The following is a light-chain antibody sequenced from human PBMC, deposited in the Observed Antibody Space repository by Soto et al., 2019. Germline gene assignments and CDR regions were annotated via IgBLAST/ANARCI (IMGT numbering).Light chain of an antibody. CDR1: SSDVGGYNY. J-gene: IGLJ1*01. CDR3: SSYTSSSTLYV. V-gene: IGLV2-14*03. CDR2: DVS. Sequence: QPFLTQPSFVSGSPGESIAISCTGTSSDVGGYNYVSWYQQHPGKAPKLMIYDVSNRPSGVSDRFAGSKSGNTASLTISGLQAEDEADYYCSSYTSSSTLYVFGTGTKVTVL.